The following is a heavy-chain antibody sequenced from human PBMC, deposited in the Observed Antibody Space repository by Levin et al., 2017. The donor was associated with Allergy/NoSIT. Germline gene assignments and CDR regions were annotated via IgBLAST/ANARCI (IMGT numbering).Heavy chain of an antibody. V-gene: IGHV3-30*18. CDR1: GFTFSSYG. CDR3: AKDRTHYYGSGSSTEYYYGMDV. D-gene: IGHD3-10*01. Sequence: GGSLRLSCAASGFTFSSYGMHWVRQAPGKGLEWVAVISYAGSKKYYADSVKGRLTISRDNSKNMVYLQMNSLRAEDTAVYYCAKDRTHYYGSGSSTEYYYGMDVWGQGTTVTVS. J-gene: IGHJ6*02. CDR2: ISYAGSKK.